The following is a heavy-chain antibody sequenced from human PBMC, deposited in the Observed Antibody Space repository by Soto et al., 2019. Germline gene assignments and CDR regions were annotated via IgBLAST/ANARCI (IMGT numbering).Heavy chain of an antibody. CDR1: GDSIIRSDYY. J-gene: IGHJ4*02. D-gene: IGHD3-22*01. Sequence: PSETLSLTCTVFGDSIIRSDYYWGWLRQPPGKELEWIGSIYYTGTTYFNPPFNTRVTLFVDKSKNQFSLKLSSVTAADTAVYYCARYVMYYDSSGPLGGYFDYWGQGTQVIDSS. V-gene: IGHV4-39*07. CDR2: IYYTGTT. CDR3: ARYVMYYDSSGPLGGYFDY.